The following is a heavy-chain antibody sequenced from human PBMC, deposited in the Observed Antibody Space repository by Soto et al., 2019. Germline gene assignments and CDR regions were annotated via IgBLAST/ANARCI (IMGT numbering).Heavy chain of an antibody. D-gene: IGHD2-15*01. CDR1: GGSISDDTYY. J-gene: IGHJ6*02. V-gene: IGHV4-39*01. CDR3: ARHLTYCSAGSCYSDFPYYGMDV. CDR2: MYYSGTS. Sequence: SETLSLTCTVSGGSISDDTYYWGWIRQPPGKGLEWIGSMYYSGTSSNNPSLKSRVSMSVDTSKKQLSLRLTSVTAADTAVYYCARHLTYCSAGSCYSDFPYYGMDVWGQGTTVTVSS.